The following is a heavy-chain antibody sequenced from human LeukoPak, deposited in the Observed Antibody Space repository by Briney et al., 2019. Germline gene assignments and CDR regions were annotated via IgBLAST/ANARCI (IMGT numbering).Heavy chain of an antibody. Sequence: GGSLRLSCAASGFTFSTYSINWVRQAPGKGLEWVSGITSSSTIYYADSVKGRFTISRDNAKNSLYLQMNSLRAEDTAVYYCAIRFDYWGQGSLVTVSS. CDR3: AIRFDY. CDR1: GFTFSTYS. J-gene: IGHJ4*02. CDR2: ITSSSTI. V-gene: IGHV3-69-1*01. D-gene: IGHD3-3*02.